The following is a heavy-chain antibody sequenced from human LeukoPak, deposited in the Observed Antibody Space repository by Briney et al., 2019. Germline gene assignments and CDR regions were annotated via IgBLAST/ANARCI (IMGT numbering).Heavy chain of an antibody. CDR3: AKPYSSGYYSYFDY. J-gene: IGHJ4*02. Sequence: GGSLRLSCAASGFTFSSYGIHWVRQAPGKGLEWVAFIRYDGSNKYYADSVKGRFTISRDNSKNTLYLQMNSLRAEDTAVYYCAKPYSSGYYSYFDYWGQGTLVTVSS. CDR2: IRYDGSNK. V-gene: IGHV3-30*02. CDR1: GFTFSSYG. D-gene: IGHD3-22*01.